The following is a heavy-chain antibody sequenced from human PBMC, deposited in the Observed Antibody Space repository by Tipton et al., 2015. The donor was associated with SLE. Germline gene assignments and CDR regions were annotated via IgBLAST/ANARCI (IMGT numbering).Heavy chain of an antibody. D-gene: IGHD3-3*01. Sequence: TLSLTCTVSGGSISSYYWSWIRQPPGKGLEWIGNIYYSGSTYYNPSLKSRVTISVDTSKNQFSLKLSSVTAADTAVYYCANGPYYDFWSGYYISPFDYWGQGTLVTVSS. CDR3: ANGPYYDFWSGYYISPFDY. J-gene: IGHJ4*02. V-gene: IGHV4-59*04. CDR2: IYYSGST. CDR1: GGSISSYY.